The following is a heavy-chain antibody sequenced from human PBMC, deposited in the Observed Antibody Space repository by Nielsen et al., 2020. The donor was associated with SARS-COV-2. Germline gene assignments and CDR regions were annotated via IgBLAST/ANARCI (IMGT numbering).Heavy chain of an antibody. V-gene: IGHV1-2*04. CDR3: ARAGCSSTSCYSSDYYYMDV. J-gene: IGHJ6*03. Sequence: ASVKVSCKASGYTFTGYYMHWVRQAPGQGLEWMGWINPNSGGTNYAQKFQGWVTMTRDTSISTAYMELSRLRSDDTAVYYCARAGCSSTSCYSSDYYYMDVWGKGTTVTVSS. D-gene: IGHD2-2*02. CDR2: INPNSGGT. CDR1: GYTFTGYY.